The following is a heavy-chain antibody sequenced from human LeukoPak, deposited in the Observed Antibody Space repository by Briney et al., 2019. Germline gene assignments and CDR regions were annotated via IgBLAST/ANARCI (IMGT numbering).Heavy chain of an antibody. J-gene: IGHJ4*02. CDR2: IYYSGST. Sequence: SETLSLTCTVSGGSISSYYWSWIRQPPRTGLEWIGYIYYSGSTNYNPSLKSRVTISLDTSKNQFSLKLRSVTAADTAVYYCAGYNYGFFFDNWGQGTLVTVSS. D-gene: IGHD5-18*01. CDR3: AGYNYGFFFDN. CDR1: GGSISSYY. V-gene: IGHV4-59*01.